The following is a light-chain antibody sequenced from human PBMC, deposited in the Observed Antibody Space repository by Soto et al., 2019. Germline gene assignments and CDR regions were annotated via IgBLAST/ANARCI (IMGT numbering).Light chain of an antibody. CDR1: QSISTW. V-gene: IGKV1-5*01. Sequence: DIQMTQSPSTLSASVGDRVTITCRASQSISTWLAWYQQKPGKAPKLLIFEATPLETGVPSRFSGSGSGTDFTLTITSLQPDDLATYHGQQYSADGTFGQGAKVEV. J-gene: IGKJ1*01. CDR3: QQYSADGT. CDR2: EAT.